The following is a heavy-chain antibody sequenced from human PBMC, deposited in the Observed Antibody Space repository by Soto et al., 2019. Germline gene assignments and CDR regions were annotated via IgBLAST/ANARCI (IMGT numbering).Heavy chain of an antibody. Sequence: QVQLVQSGAEVKKPGASVKVSCKASGYTFTSYGISWVRQAPGQGLEWMGWISASNGNTNYAQKLQGRVTMTTDTXTNTGYMELRSLRSDDTAVYYWARVSSGWYYWFDPWGQGTLVTVSS. CDR3: ARVSSGWYYWFDP. V-gene: IGHV1-18*01. CDR1: GYTFTSYG. D-gene: IGHD6-19*01. J-gene: IGHJ5*02. CDR2: ISASNGNT.